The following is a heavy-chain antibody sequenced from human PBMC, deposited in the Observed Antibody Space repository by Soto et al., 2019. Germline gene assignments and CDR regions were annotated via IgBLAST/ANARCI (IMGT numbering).Heavy chain of an antibody. Sequence: GGSLRLSCAASGFTFSSYGMHWVRQAPGKGLEWVAVIWYDGSNKYYADSVKGRFTISRDNSKNTLYLQMNSLRAEDTAVYYCAREGGCSSTSCYGRYYYGMDVWGQGTTVTVSS. CDR3: AREGGCSSTSCYGRYYYGMDV. D-gene: IGHD2-2*01. J-gene: IGHJ6*02. V-gene: IGHV3-33*01. CDR2: IWYDGSNK. CDR1: GFTFSSYG.